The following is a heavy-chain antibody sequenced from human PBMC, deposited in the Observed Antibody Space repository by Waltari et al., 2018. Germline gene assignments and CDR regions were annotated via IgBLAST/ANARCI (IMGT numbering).Heavy chain of an antibody. CDR2: ISSSSSYI. CDR3: ARETLGSGGYVSDY. V-gene: IGHV3-21*01. CDR1: GFTFSSYS. Sequence: EVQLVESGGGLVKPGGSLRLSCAASGFTFSSYSMTWVRKAPGKGLEWVSSISSSSSYIYYANSVKGRFTISRDNAKNSLYLQMNSLRAEDTAVYYCARETLGSGGYVSDYWGQGTLVTVSS. D-gene: IGHD5-12*01. J-gene: IGHJ4*02.